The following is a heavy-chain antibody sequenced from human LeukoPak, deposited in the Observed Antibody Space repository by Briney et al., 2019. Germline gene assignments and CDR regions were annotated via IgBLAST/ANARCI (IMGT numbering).Heavy chain of an antibody. Sequence: PSETLSLTCTASGGSISSYYWSWIRQPPGKGLEWIGYIYYSGSTNYNPSLKSRVTISVDTSKNQFSLKLSSVTAADTAVYYCARGAIFGVVTEYYFDYWGQGTLVTVSS. CDR2: IYYSGST. CDR3: ARGAIFGVVTEYYFDY. V-gene: IGHV4-59*01. D-gene: IGHD3-3*01. J-gene: IGHJ4*02. CDR1: GGSISSYY.